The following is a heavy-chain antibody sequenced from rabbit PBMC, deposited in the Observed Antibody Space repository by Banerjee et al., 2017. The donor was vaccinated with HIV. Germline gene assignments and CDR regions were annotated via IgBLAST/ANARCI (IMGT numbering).Heavy chain of an antibody. J-gene: IGHJ4*01. CDR2: IYTGDGST. V-gene: IGHV1S45*01. CDR1: GFSFSSSYY. D-gene: IGHD8-1*01. CDR3: ARWPYADSSDFGYFNL. Sequence: QEQLEESGGDLVKPGASLTLTCTASGFSFSSSYYMCWVRQAPGKGLEWIACIYTGDGSTYYARWAKGRFTISKTSSTTVTLQMTSLTAADTATYFCARWPYADSSDFGYFNLWGQGTLVTVS.